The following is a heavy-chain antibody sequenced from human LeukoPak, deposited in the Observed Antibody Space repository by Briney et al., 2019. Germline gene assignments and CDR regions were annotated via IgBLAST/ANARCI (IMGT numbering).Heavy chain of an antibody. D-gene: IGHD3-22*01. CDR2: ISGSGGST. CDR1: GFTFSSYG. V-gene: IGHV3-23*01. Sequence: PGGSLRLSCAASGFTFSSYGMSWVRQAPGKGLEWVSAISGSGGSTYYADSVKGRFTISRDNSKNTLYLQMNSLKTEDTAVYYCTTDGEDDSSGFYSDYWGQGTLVTVSS. CDR3: TTDGEDDSSGFYSDY. J-gene: IGHJ4*02.